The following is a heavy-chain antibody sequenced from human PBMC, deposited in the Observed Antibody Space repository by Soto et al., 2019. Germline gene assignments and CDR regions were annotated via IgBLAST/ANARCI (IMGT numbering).Heavy chain of an antibody. CDR2: IYYSGST. J-gene: IGHJ5*02. CDR1: GGSISSSSYY. CDR3: ARIQKIVLMVYAIETRHNWFDP. Sequence: SETLSLTCTVSGGSISSSSYYWGWIRQPPGKGLEWIGSIYYSGSTYYNPSLKSRVTISVDTSKNQFSLKLSSVTAADTAVYYCARIQKIVLMVYAIETRHNWFDPWGQGTLVTVS. D-gene: IGHD2-8*01. V-gene: IGHV4-39*01.